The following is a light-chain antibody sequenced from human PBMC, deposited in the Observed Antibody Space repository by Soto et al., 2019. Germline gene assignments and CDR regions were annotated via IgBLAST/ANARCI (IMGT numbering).Light chain of an antibody. J-gene: IGKJ1*01. Sequence: EIVLTQSPGTLSLSPGERATLSCRASQSVSSSYLAWYQQKPGQAPRLLIYGASSRATGIPDRFSGSGSGTDFTLTISRLEPEDFAVYYCQQPGSSPVTFGQGTKVEIK. CDR2: GAS. V-gene: IGKV3-20*01. CDR3: QQPGSSPVT. CDR1: QSVSSSY.